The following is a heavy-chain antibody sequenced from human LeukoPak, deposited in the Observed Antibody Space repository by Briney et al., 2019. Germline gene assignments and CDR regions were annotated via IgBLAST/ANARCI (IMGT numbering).Heavy chain of an antibody. J-gene: IGHJ6*02. V-gene: IGHV4-30-2*01. Sequence: MPSQTLSLTCAVSGGSISSGGYSWSWIRQPPGKGLEWIGYIYHSGSTYYNPSLKSRVTISVDRSKNQFSLKLSSVTAADTAVYYCARDSMVRGVRDSMDVWGQGTTVTVSS. D-gene: IGHD3-10*01. CDR3: ARDSMVRGVRDSMDV. CDR1: GGSISSGGYS. CDR2: IYHSGST.